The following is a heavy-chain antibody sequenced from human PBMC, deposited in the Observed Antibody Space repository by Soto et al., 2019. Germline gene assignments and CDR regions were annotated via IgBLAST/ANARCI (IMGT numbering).Heavy chain of an antibody. J-gene: IGHJ6*02. CDR2: ISYDGSNK. D-gene: IGHD2-2*03. CDR3: AKDLGGYCSSTSCYSGYYYYYGMDV. V-gene: IGHV3-30*18. Sequence: PXGSLRLSCAAPGFTFSSYGMHWVRQAAGKGLEWVAVISYDGSNKYYADSVKGRFTISRDNSKNTLYLQMNSLRAEDTAVYYCAKDLGGYCSSTSCYSGYYYYYGMDVWGRGTTVTVSS. CDR1: GFTFSSYG.